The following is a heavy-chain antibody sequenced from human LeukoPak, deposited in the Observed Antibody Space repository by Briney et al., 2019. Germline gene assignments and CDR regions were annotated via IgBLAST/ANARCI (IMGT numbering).Heavy chain of an antibody. CDR3: AELGITMIGGV. CDR1: GFTFSSYS. CDR2: ISSSSSYI. V-gene: IGHV3-21*01. Sequence: GGSLRLTCAASGFTFSSYSMNWVRQAPGKGLEWVSSISSSSSYIYYADSVKGRFTISRDNAKNSLYLQMNSLRAEDTAVYYCAELGITMIGGVWGKGTTVTISS. D-gene: IGHD3-10*02. J-gene: IGHJ6*04.